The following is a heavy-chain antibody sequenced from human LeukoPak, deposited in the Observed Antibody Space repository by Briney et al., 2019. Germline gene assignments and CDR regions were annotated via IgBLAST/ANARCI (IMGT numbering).Heavy chain of an antibody. J-gene: IGHJ3*02. CDR2: MNPNSGNT. CDR1: GYTFTSYD. Sequence: ASVKVSCKASGYTFTSYDINWVRQATGQGLEWMGWMNPNSGNTGYAQKFQGRVTMTRNTSISTAYMELSNLRSEDTAVYYCARASMKLWLLPPDAFDIWGQGTMVTVSS. V-gene: IGHV1-8*01. CDR3: ARASMKLWLLPPDAFDI. D-gene: IGHD3-22*01.